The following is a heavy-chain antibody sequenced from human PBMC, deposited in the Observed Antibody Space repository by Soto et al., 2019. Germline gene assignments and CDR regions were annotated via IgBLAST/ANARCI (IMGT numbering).Heavy chain of an antibody. CDR1: GGSISSSSYY. D-gene: IGHD2-15*01. CDR3: ASEGYCSGGSCSLNPLRHDY. V-gene: IGHV4-39*01. CDR2: IYYSGST. Sequence: SETLSLTCTVSGGSISSSSYYWGWIRQPPGKGLEWIGSIYYSGSTYYNPSLKSRVTISVDTSKNQFSLKLSSVTAADTAVYYCASEGYCSGGSCSLNPLRHDYWGQGTLVTVSS. J-gene: IGHJ4*02.